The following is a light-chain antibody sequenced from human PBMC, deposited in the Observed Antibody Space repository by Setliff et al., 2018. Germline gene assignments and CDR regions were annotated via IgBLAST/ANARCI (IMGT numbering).Light chain of an antibody. CDR3: QQYYTIPRT. CDR1: QNVLYNSNNKNY. Sequence: DIVMTQSPDSLAVSLGERATINCRSSQNVLYNSNNKNYLAWYQQKPGQSPKLLLYWASTRQSGVPDRFSGSGSGTDFTLTISSLQAEDAAVYYCQQYYTIPRTFGQGTKVDIK. CDR2: WAS. J-gene: IGKJ1*01. V-gene: IGKV4-1*01.